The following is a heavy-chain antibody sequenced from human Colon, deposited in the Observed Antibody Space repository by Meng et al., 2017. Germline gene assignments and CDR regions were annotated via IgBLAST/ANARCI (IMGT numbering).Heavy chain of an antibody. J-gene: IGHJ4*02. D-gene: IGHD4-23*01. Sequence: QVLVLQSGAGVTKPGASEKFSCKPSGYPFSPYALHWVRQSPGQRLEWMGWSNPGNGDTKSSHKFQGRLTITRDTSASTAYMELSSLRSEDTAVYYCAKDQDFGGTPDSWGQGTLVTVSS. CDR1: GYPFSPYA. CDR2: SNPGNGDT. CDR3: AKDQDFGGTPDS. V-gene: IGHV1-3*01.